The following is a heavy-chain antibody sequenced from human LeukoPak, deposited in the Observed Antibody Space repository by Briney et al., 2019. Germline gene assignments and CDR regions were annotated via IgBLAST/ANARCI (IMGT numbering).Heavy chain of an antibody. CDR3: ARDFNWGFDY. V-gene: IGHV3-30*02. CDR1: GFPFSSHG. CDR2: IRQEGRDT. J-gene: IGHJ4*02. D-gene: IGHD7-27*01. Sequence: GGSLRLSCAASGFPFSSHGMHWVRQAPGKGLEWVAYIRQEGRDTYYADSVKGRFSISRDDSKYTVNLEMNSLRTEDMALYYCARDFNWGFDYWGQGTLVSVSS.